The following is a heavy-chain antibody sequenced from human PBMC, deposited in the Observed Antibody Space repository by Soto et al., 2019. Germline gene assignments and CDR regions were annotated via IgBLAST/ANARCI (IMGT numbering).Heavy chain of an antibody. CDR3: ARLSIAAAGTFDWFDP. V-gene: IGHV1-2*02. CDR2: INPNSGGT. CDR1: GYTFTGYY. Sequence: ASVKVSCKASGYTFTGYYMHWVRQAPGQGLEWMGWINPNSGGTNYAQKFQGRVTMTRDTSISTAYMELSRLRSDDTAVYYCARLSIAAAGTFDWFDPWGQGTLATVSS. D-gene: IGHD6-13*01. J-gene: IGHJ5*02.